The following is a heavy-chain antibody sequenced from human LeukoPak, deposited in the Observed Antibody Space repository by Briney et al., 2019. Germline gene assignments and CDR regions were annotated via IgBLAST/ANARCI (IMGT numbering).Heavy chain of an antibody. CDR3: AREDQQLVRIYLDF. J-gene: IGHJ4*02. V-gene: IGHV3-23*01. D-gene: IGHD6-13*01. CDR2: ISGSGGST. Sequence: GGSLRLSCAASGFTFSSYAMSWVRQAPGKGLEWVSAISGSGGSTYYADSVKGRFTISRDNSKNTLYLQMNSLRAEDTAVYFCAREDQQLVRIYLDFWGQGTLVTVSS. CDR1: GFTFSSYA.